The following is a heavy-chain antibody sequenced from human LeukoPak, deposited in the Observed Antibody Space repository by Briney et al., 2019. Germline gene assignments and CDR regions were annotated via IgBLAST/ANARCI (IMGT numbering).Heavy chain of an antibody. CDR1: GASVGSAGYY. CDR2: ISHSGGT. D-gene: IGHD6-6*01. J-gene: IGHJ4*02. V-gene: IGHV4-61*08. CDR3: AILSSSRPDF. Sequence: EASETLSLTCTVSGASVGSAGYYWSWIRQPPGKGLEWIGEISHSGGTSYNPSLKSRVVISADASRKQFSLNLSSVTAADTAVYYCAILSSSRPDFWGQGTLVTVSS.